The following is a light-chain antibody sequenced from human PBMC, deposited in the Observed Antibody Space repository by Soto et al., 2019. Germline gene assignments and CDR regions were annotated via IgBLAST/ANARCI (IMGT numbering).Light chain of an antibody. CDR3: QQGSRTLT. Sequence: DIQMTQSPSSLSASVGDRVTITCRASQGIRNDLGWYQQKPGTAPKLLISGASSLRSGVPSRFSGSGSGTDFTLTINSLQPEDFATYYCQQGSRTLTFGGGTKVEIK. CDR2: GAS. V-gene: IGKV1-39*01. J-gene: IGKJ4*01. CDR1: QGIRND.